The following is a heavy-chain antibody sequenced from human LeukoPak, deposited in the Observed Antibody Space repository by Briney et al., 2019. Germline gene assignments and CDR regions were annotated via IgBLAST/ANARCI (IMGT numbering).Heavy chain of an antibody. Sequence: GASVKVSCKASGYTFSNYYLHWVRQAPGQGLEWMGIINPSGGGTSYSQKFQGRVTMTRDMSTSTVYMELSSLTSEDTAVYYCARDGTYYYDTGFDPWGQGTLVTVSS. CDR3: ARDGTYYYDTGFDP. CDR1: GYTFSNYY. D-gene: IGHD3-22*01. J-gene: IGHJ5*02. V-gene: IGHV1-46*01. CDR2: INPSGGGT.